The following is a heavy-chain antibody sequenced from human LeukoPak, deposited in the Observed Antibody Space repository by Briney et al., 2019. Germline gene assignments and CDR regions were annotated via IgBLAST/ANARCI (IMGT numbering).Heavy chain of an antibody. CDR1: GSTFSSYG. D-gene: IGHD3-22*01. Sequence: GGSLRLSCAASGSTFSSYGMSWVRQAPGKGLEWVSAISGSGGSTYYADSVKGRFTISRDNSKNTLYLQMNSLRAEDTAVYYCAKDFPQVPQDYYDSICYFDYWGQGTLVTVSS. J-gene: IGHJ4*02. CDR2: ISGSGGST. V-gene: IGHV3-23*01. CDR3: AKDFPQVPQDYYDSICYFDY.